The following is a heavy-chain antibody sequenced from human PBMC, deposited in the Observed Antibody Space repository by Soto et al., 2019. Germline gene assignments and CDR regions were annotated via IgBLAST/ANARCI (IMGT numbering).Heavy chain of an antibody. CDR3: ARGAGSGTNGYYYYGMDV. Sequence: QVQLQESGPGLVKPSGTLSLTCAVSGGSISSSNWWSWVRQPPGKGLEWIGEIYHSGSTNYNPSLESRVTISVDKSKNQFALKLSSGTAADTAVYYCARGAGSGTNGYYYYGMDVWGQGTTVTVSS. V-gene: IGHV4-4*02. CDR2: IYHSGST. CDR1: GGSISSSNW. D-gene: IGHD3-10*01. J-gene: IGHJ6*02.